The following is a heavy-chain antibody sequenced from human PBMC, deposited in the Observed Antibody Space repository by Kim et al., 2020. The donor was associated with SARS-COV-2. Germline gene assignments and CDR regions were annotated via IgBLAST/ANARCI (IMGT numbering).Heavy chain of an antibody. CDR2: GNT. CDR3: AVLSNAFDI. Sequence: GNTNYAQKLQGRVTMTTDTSTSTAYMELRSLRSDDTAVYYCAVLSNAFDIWGQGTMVTVSS. V-gene: IGHV1-18*01. D-gene: IGHD2-15*01. J-gene: IGHJ3*02.